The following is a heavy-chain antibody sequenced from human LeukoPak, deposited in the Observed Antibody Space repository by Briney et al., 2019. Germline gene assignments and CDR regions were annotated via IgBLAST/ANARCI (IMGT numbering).Heavy chain of an antibody. CDR1: GFTFSSYA. Sequence: GGSLRLSCAASGFTFSSYAMSWVRQAPGKGLEWVSAISGSGGSTYYADSVKGRFTISRDNSKNTLYLQMNSLRAEDTAVYYCAKDPANWGVGYYYYMDVWGKGTTVTVSS. CDR2: ISGSGGST. D-gene: IGHD7-27*01. V-gene: IGHV3-23*01. J-gene: IGHJ6*03. CDR3: AKDPANWGVGYYYYMDV.